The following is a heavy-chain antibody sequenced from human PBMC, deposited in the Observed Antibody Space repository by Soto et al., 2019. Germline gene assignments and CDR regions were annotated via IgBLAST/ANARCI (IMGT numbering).Heavy chain of an antibody. CDR2: INHSGST. CDR1: GGSFSGYY. V-gene: IGHV4-34*01. D-gene: IGHD6-13*01. CDR3: ARNGRSSWLWGFDY. Sequence: PSETLSLTCAVYGGSFSGYYWSWIRQPPGKGLEWIGEINHSGSTNYNPSLKSRVTISVDTSKNQFSLKLSSVTAADTAVYYCARNGRSSWLWGFDYWGQGTLVTVSS. J-gene: IGHJ4*02.